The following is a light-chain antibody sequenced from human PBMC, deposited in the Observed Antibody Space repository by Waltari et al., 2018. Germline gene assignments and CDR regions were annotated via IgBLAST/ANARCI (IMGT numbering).Light chain of an antibody. V-gene: IGLV2-14*01. CDR3: SSYTSSSTFYV. CDR1: SSAVGGYNY. Sequence: QSALTQPASVSGSPGQSITIPCTGTSSAVGGYNYVPWYQQHPGKAPKLMIYDVSKRPSGVSNRFSGSKSGNTASLTISGLQAEDEADYYCSSYTSSSTFYVFGTGTKVTVL. J-gene: IGLJ1*01. CDR2: DVS.